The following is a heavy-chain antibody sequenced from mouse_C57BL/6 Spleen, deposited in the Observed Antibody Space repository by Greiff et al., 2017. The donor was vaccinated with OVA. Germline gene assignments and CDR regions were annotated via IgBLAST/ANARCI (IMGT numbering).Heavy chain of an antibody. CDR1: GYSITSGYY. V-gene: IGHV3-6*01. CDR2: ISYDGSN. Sequence: EVQLQESGPGLVKPSQSLSLTCSVTGYSITSGYYWNWIRQFPGNKLEWMGYISYDGSNNYNPSLKNRISITRDTSKNQFFLKLNSVTTEDTATYYCARVDYYGSFYAMDYWGQGTSVTVSS. D-gene: IGHD1-1*01. J-gene: IGHJ4*01. CDR3: ARVDYYGSFYAMDY.